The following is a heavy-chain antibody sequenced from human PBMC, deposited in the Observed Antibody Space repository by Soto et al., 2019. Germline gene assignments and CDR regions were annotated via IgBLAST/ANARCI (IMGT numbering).Heavy chain of an antibody. CDR3: ARERSSGWYVDY. CDR1: GGTFSSYT. CDR2: IIPILGNT. V-gene: IGHV1-8*02. J-gene: IGHJ4*02. D-gene: IGHD6-19*01. Sequence: ASAKVSCKASGGTFSSYTISWVRQAPGQGLEWMGRIIPILGNTGYAQKFQGRVTMTRNTSISTAYMELSSLRSEDTAVYYCARERSSGWYVDYWGQGTLVTVSS.